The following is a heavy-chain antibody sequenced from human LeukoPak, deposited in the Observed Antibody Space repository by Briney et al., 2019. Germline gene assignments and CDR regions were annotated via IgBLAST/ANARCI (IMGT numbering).Heavy chain of an antibody. J-gene: IGHJ5*02. CDR2: IIPIFGTA. V-gene: IGHV1-69*06. Sequence: GASVSVSCKASGGTFSSYAISWVRQAPGQGLEWMGGIIPIFGTANYAQTFQGRGTITADKSTSTAYMELSSLRSEDTAVYYCARDKEGITVRGLITKKGRAYTWFAPWGQGTLVTVSS. CDR1: GGTFSSYA. D-gene: IGHD3-10*01. CDR3: ARDKEGITVRGLITKKGRAYTWFAP.